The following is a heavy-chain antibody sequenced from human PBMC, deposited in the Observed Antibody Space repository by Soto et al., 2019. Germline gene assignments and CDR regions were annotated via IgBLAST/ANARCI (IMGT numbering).Heavy chain of an antibody. CDR2: IIPILGIA. Sequence: ASVKVSCKASGGTFSSYTISWVRQAPGQGLEWMGRIIPILGIANYAQKFQGRVTITADKSTSTAYMELSSLRSEDTAVYYCARESLGYCSGGSCYSAQRLYYYYYMDVWGKGTTVTVSS. D-gene: IGHD2-15*01. CDR3: ARESLGYCSGGSCYSAQRLYYYYYMDV. CDR1: GGTFSSYT. V-gene: IGHV1-69*02. J-gene: IGHJ6*03.